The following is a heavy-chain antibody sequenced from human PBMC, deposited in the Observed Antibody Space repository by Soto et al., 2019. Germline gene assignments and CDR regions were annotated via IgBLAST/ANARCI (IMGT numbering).Heavy chain of an antibody. CDR1: GFTFSSYG. J-gene: IGHJ6*01. V-gene: IGHV3-33*01. CDR3: ASEYCSGGRCYYYGMDV. CDR2: IWYDGSNK. D-gene: IGHD2-15*01. Sequence: QVQLVESGGGVVQPGRSLRLSCAASGFTFSSYGMHWVRQAPDKGLEWVAVIWYDGSNKYYADSVKGRFTISRDNSKNTLYLEMNSLRAEDTAVYYCASEYCSGGRCYYYGMDVW.